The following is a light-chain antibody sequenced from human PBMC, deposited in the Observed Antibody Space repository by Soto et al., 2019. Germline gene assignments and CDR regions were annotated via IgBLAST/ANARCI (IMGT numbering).Light chain of an antibody. CDR3: AAWDVSLRGVV. Sequence: QSVLTQPPSASGTPGQRVTISCSGGSSNIGTNYVYWYNQLPGTAPKLLIYRNSQRPSGVPDRFSASKSGTSASLAINGLRAEDEADYYCAAWDVSLRGVVFGGGTKLTVL. CDR2: RNS. J-gene: IGLJ2*01. V-gene: IGLV1-47*01. CDR1: SSNIGTNY.